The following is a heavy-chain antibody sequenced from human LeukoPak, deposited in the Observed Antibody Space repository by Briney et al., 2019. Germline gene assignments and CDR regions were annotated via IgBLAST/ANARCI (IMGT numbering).Heavy chain of an antibody. J-gene: IGHJ4*02. V-gene: IGHV1-2*02. CDR2: INPNSGGT. Sequence: ASVKVSCKASGYTFTGYYMHRVRQAPGQGLEWMGWINPNSGGTNYAQKFQGRVTMTRDTSISTAYMELSRLRSDDTAVYYCARWLRRAAAMSMSAYWGQGTLVTVSS. CDR1: GYTFTGYY. CDR3: ARWLRRAAAMSMSAY. D-gene: IGHD2-2*01.